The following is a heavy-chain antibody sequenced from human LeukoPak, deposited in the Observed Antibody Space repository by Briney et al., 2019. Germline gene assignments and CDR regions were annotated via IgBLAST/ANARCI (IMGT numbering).Heavy chain of an antibody. CDR3: AREGVAGLDY. V-gene: IGHV3-30-3*01. J-gene: IGHJ4*02. D-gene: IGHD6-19*01. CDR1: GFTFSSYA. Sequence: GGSLRLSCAASGFTFSSYAMHWVRQAPGKGLEWVAVISYDGSNKYYADSVKGRFTISRDNSKNTLYLQMNSLRAEDTAVYDCAREGVAGLDYWGQGTLVTVSS. CDR2: ISYDGSNK.